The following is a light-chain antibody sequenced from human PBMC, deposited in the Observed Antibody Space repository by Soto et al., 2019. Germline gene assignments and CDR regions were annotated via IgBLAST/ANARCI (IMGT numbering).Light chain of an antibody. CDR2: GAS. CDR3: QQYNNWPLWT. CDR1: QSVSSN. J-gene: IGKJ1*01. Sequence: EIVMTQSPATLSVSPGERATLSCRASQSVSSNLAWYQQKPGQAPRLLIYGASTRATGNPARFSGSGSGTEFTLTISSLQSEDVAVYYCQQYNNWPLWTFGQGTKVEIK. V-gene: IGKV3-15*01.